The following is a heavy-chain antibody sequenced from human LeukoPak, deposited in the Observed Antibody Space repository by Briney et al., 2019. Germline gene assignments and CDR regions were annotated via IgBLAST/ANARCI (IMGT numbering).Heavy chain of an antibody. J-gene: IGHJ5*02. D-gene: IGHD2-2*03. CDR3: ATGHSTGYHYWFDP. CDR2: LDRESGET. CDR1: GSALSDLA. Sequence: ASVKVSCKVSGSALSDLAMQWVRQVPGKGLEWMGGLDRESGETLYSDKFQGRVTMAQDTSTDTAYMDLTSLTSGDTAVYYCATGHSTGYHYWFDPWGQGTLVTVSS. V-gene: IGHV1-24*01.